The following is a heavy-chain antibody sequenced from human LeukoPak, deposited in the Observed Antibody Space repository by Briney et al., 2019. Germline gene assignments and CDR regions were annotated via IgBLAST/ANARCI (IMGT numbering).Heavy chain of an antibody. J-gene: IGHJ4*02. D-gene: IGHD3-10*01. CDR2: ISYDGSNK. Sequence: GGSLRLSCAASGFTFSSYAMHWVRQAPGKGLEWVAVISYDGSNKYYADSVKGRFTISRDNSKNTLYLQMNSLRAEDTAVYYCAGAEIRWEYGSGSYPDYWGQGTLVTVSS. CDR3: AGAEIRWEYGSGSYPDY. CDR1: GFTFSSYA. V-gene: IGHV3-30-3*01.